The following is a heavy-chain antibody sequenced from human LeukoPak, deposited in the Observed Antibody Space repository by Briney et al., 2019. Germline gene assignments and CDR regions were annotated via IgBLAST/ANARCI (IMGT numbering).Heavy chain of an antibody. CDR2: INPNSGGT. CDR1: GYTFTGYY. Sequence: ASVKVSCKASGYTFTGYYMHWVRQAPGQGLEWMGWINPNSGGTIYAQKFQGRVTMTRDTSISTAYMELSRLRSDDTAVYYCARPQDIVVVPAAPFDPWGQGTLVTVSS. V-gene: IGHV1-2*02. J-gene: IGHJ5*02. D-gene: IGHD2-2*01. CDR3: ARPQDIVVVPAAPFDP.